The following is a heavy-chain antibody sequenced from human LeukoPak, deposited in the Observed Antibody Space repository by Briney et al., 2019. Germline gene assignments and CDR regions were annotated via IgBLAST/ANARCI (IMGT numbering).Heavy chain of an antibody. J-gene: IGHJ4*02. V-gene: IGHV3-30*02. Sequence: SGGSLRLSCAASGFTFSSYGMHWVRQAPGKGLEWVAFIRYDGSNKYYADSVKGRFTISRDNSKNTLYLQMNSLRAEDTAVYYCAKDFGAARPNLDYWGQGILVTVSS. CDR3: AKDFGAARPNLDY. CDR1: GFTFSSYG. D-gene: IGHD6-6*01. CDR2: IRYDGSNK.